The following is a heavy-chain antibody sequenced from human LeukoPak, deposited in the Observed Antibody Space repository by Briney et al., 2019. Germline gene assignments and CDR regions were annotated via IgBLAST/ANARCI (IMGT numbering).Heavy chain of an antibody. J-gene: IGHJ5*02. Sequence: GASVKVSCKASGYTFTSYYMHWVRQAPGQGLEWMGIINPSGGSTSYAQKFQGRVTTTRDMSTSTVYMELSSLRSEDTAVYYCARGGQAVADWGNNWFDPWGQGTLVTVSS. CDR1: GYTFTSYY. V-gene: IGHV1-46*01. CDR3: ARGGQAVADWGNNWFDP. CDR2: INPSGGST. D-gene: IGHD6-19*01.